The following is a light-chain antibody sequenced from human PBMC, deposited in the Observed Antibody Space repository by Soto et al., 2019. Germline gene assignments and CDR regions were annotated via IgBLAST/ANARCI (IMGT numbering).Light chain of an antibody. CDR3: QHYGNTPPSVT. CDR2: GAS. V-gene: IGKV3-20*01. CDR1: QSLSSSY. Sequence: EIVLTQSPGNLSLSPGERATLSCRASQSLSSSYLVWYQQKPGQAPRLLIYGASSRATGIPDRFSGSGSGTDFTLTISRLEPEDFAVYYCQHYGNTPPSVTFGPGTKVDIK. J-gene: IGKJ3*01.